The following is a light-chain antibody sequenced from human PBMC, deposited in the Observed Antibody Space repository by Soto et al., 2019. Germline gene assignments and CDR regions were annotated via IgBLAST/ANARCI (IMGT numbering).Light chain of an antibody. CDR1: QSVSSSY. J-gene: IGKJ1*01. Sequence: IVLPPSRGTLSFTPVERSTLSCRASQSVSSSYLAWYKQKPGQAPRLLIYGASSRATGIQDRFIGSGSGTDFTLTISRLEPEEFAVDYCQQYGSSPTFGQGTKVDI. V-gene: IGKV3-20*01. CDR2: GAS. CDR3: QQYGSSPT.